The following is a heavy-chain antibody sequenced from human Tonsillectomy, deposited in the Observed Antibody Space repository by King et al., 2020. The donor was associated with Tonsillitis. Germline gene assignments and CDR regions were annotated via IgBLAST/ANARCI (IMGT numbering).Heavy chain of an antibody. CDR3: TTELPYIGDYYDILTGGGVANY. Sequence: VQLVESGGGLVKPGGSLRLSCAASGFTFSNAWMSWVRQAPGKGLEWVGRIKSKTDGGTTDYAAPVKGRFTISRDDSKNTLYLQMNSLKTEDTAVYFCTTELPYIGDYYDILTGGGVANYWGQGTLVTVSS. J-gene: IGHJ4*02. CDR1: GFTFSNAW. V-gene: IGHV3-15*01. D-gene: IGHD3-9*01. CDR2: IKSKTDGGTT.